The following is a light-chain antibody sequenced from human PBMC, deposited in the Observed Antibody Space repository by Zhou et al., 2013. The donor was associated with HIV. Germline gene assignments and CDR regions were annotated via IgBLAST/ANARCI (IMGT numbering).Light chain of an antibody. CDR2: AAS. J-gene: IGKJ4*01. CDR3: QQSYSSPNT. Sequence: DIQMTQSPSSLSASVGDRVTITCRASQSISSYLNWYQQKPGKAPKLLIYAASSLQGGVPSRFSGSGSGTDFTLTISSLQPEDFATYYCQQSYSSPNTFGGGTKVEIK. CDR1: QSISSY. V-gene: IGKV1-39*01.